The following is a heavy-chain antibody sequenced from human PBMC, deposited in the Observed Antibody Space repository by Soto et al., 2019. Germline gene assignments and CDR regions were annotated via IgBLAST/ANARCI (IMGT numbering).Heavy chain of an antibody. V-gene: IGHV4-39*01. D-gene: IGHD3-3*01. CDR2: MSYSGTS. CDR3: ARYRRPDITIFGVAAYNFDK. CDR1: GGSTRSSVYY. Sequence: SETLSLTXNVSGGSTRSSVYYWGWIRQPPGKGLEWIGSMSYSGTSYYNPSLRSRVSISVDTSKNQFSLKMTSVTAADTAVYYCARYRRPDITIFGVAAYNFDKWGQGVLVTVSS. J-gene: IGHJ4*02.